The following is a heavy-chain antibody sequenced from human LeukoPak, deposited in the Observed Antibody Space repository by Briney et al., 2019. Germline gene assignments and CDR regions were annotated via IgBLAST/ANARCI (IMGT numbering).Heavy chain of an antibody. CDR3: AKSMYYYDSSGYYYEEYYFDY. D-gene: IGHD3-22*01. Sequence: PGGSLRLSCAASGFTFSSYAMSWVRQAPGKGLEWVSAISGSGGSTYYADSVKGRFTISRDNSKNTLYLQMNSLRAEDTAVYYCAKSMYYYDSSGYYYEEYYFDYWGQGTLVTVSS. CDR1: GFTFSSYA. V-gene: IGHV3-23*01. CDR2: ISGSGGST. J-gene: IGHJ4*02.